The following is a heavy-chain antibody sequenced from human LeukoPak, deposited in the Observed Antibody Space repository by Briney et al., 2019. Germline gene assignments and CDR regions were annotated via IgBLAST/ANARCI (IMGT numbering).Heavy chain of an antibody. J-gene: IGHJ6*04. Sequence: GGSLRLSCAASGFTFNNAWMSWVRQAPGKGLEWVGRIKSKTDGGTTDYAAPVKGRFTISRDDSKNTLHLQMNSLKTEDTAVYYCTTEGLHCSSTSCYASYYYYYGMDVWGKGTTVTVSS. V-gene: IGHV3-15*01. D-gene: IGHD2-2*01. CDR2: IKSKTDGGTT. CDR3: TTEGLHCSSTSCYASYYYYYGMDV. CDR1: GFTFNNAW.